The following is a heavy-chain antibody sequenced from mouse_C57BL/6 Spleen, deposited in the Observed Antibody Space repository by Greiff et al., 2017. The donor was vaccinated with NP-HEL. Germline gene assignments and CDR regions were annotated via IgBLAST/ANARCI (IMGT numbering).Heavy chain of an antibody. D-gene: IGHD2-4*01. CDR1: GFTFSDYG. Sequence: EVMLVESGGGLVKPGGSLKLSCAASGFTFSDYGMHWVRQAPEKGLEWVAYISSGSSTIYYADTVKGRFTISRDNAKNTLFLQMTSLRSEDTAMYYCARNFYDYEDYWGQGTTLTVSS. V-gene: IGHV5-17*01. CDR3: ARNFYDYEDY. J-gene: IGHJ2*01. CDR2: ISSGSSTI.